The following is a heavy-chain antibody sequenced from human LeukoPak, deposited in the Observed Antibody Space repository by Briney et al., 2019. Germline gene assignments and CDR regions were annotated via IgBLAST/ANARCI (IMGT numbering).Heavy chain of an antibody. CDR2: IYHSGST. V-gene: IGHV4-38-2*01. CDR3: ARGAYSSSSHYYYYYMDV. D-gene: IGHD6-6*01. J-gene: IGHJ6*03. CDR1: GYSISSGYY. Sequence: PSETQFLTCAVSGYSISSGYYWGWIRQPPGKGLEWIGSIYHSGSTYYNPSLKSRVTISVDTSKNQFSLKLSSVTAADTAVYYCARGAYSSSSHYYYYYMDVWGKGTTVTVSS.